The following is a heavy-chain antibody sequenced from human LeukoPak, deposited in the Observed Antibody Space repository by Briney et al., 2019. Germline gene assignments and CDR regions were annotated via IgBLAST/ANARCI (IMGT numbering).Heavy chain of an antibody. V-gene: IGHV4-39*07. CDR3: AREGGSTSFDY. D-gene: IGHD2-2*01. J-gene: IGHJ4*02. Sequence: SETLSLTCTVSGGSISSSYSYWGWIRQPPGKGLEWIGNIYYSGSTYYSPSLTSRVTVSVDTSENQFSLKLSSVTAADTAVYYCAREGGSTSFDYWGQGTLVTVSS. CDR2: IYYSGST. CDR1: GGSISSSYSY.